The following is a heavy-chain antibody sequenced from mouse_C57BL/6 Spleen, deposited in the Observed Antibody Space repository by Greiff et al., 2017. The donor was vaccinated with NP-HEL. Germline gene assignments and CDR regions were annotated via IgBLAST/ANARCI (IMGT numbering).Heavy chain of an antibody. CDR1: GFTFSSYA. CDR3: AREGITAVGAPFDD. J-gene: IGHJ2*01. Sequence: EVQGVESGGGLVKPGGSLKLSCAASGFTFSSYAMSWVRQTPEKRLEWVATISDGGSYTYYPDNVKGRFTISRDNAKNNLYLQMSHLKTEDTAMYYCAREGITAVGAPFDDWGQGTTLTVSS. CDR2: ISDGGSYT. V-gene: IGHV5-4*01. D-gene: IGHD1-1*01.